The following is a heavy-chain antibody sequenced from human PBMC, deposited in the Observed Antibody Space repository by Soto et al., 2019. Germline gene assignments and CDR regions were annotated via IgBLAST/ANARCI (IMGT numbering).Heavy chain of an antibody. CDR3: ASPIAAAGNYYYYGMDV. J-gene: IGHJ6*02. V-gene: IGHV5-10-1*01. CDR1: GYSFTSYW. CDR2: IDPSDSYT. Sequence: GESLKISCNGSGYSFTSYWISWVRQMPGKGLEWMGRIDPSDSYTNYSPSFQGHVTISADKSISTAYLQWSSLKASDTAMYYCASPIAAAGNYYYYGMDVWGQGTTVTVSS. D-gene: IGHD6-13*01.